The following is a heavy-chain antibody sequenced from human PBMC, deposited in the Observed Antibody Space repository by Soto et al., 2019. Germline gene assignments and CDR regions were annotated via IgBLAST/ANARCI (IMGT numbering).Heavy chain of an antibody. V-gene: IGHV4-59*01. CDR3: ARGYCSSSACYEFDY. J-gene: IGHJ4*02. CDR2: IYYSGST. Sequence: PSETLSLTCSVSGDSINNYYWNWIRQPPGRGLEWIGSIYYSGSTNYSPSLKSRLTILVDTSKKQFSLNLSSVTAADTAMYYCARGYCSSSACYEFDYWGQGTLVTVS. D-gene: IGHD2-2*01. CDR1: GDSINNYY.